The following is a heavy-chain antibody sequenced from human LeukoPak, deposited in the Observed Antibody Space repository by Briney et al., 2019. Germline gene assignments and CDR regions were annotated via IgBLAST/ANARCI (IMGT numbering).Heavy chain of an antibody. CDR3: AKQLSGWSPEGA. D-gene: IGHD6-19*01. CDR1: GFTFRSYA. V-gene: IGHV3-23*01. J-gene: IGHJ5*02. CDR2: ISGSGDRT. Sequence: GGSLRLSCAASGFTFRSYAMSWVRQAPGKGLEWVSNISGSGDRTDYADSVKGRFTMSRDNSKNTLYLQMNSLRVEDTAVYYCAKQLSGWSPEGAWGQGTLVTVSA.